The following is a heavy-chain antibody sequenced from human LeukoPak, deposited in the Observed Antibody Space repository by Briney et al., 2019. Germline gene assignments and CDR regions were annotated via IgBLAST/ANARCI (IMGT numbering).Heavy chain of an antibody. CDR2: IIPLFGRA. CDR3: ASPKEDSDYYFDY. J-gene: IGHJ4*02. D-gene: IGHD4-11*01. Sequence: SVNVSCKASVGTFLNYAISWVRQAPGQGLEWMGGIIPLFGRAEYAQRFQGRVTITADESTSTAYLELSILRSEDTAVYYCASPKEDSDYYFDYWGQGTLVTVSS. CDR1: VGTFLNYA. V-gene: IGHV1-69*01.